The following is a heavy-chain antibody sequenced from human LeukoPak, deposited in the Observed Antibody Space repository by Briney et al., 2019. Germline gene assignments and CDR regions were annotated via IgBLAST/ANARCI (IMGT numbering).Heavy chain of an antibody. CDR3: ARDPVPRRVGSGGRFDP. V-gene: IGHV4-4*07. Sequence: PSEALSLTCTVSGGPVSGYFWSWIRQPAGKGLEWIGRIYTSGLSDYNPSLKSRVTMSVDTSKSQFSLKFFSVTAADTAVYYCARDPVPRRVGSGGRFDPWGQGILVTVSS. D-gene: IGHD3-10*01. CDR2: IYTSGLS. J-gene: IGHJ5*02. CDR1: GGPVSGYF.